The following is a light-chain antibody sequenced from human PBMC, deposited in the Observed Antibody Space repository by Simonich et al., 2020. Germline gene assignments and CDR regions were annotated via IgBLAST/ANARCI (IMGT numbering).Light chain of an antibody. V-gene: IGLV2-14*01. CDR2: EVS. Sequence: QSALTQPASVSGSPGQSITISCTETSSDVGGYNYVSWYQQPPGKSPKLMIFEVSKRPSGVSNRFSGSKSGNTASLTISGLQAEDEADYYCSSYTSSSTLVFGGGTKLTVL. J-gene: IGLJ2*01. CDR3: SSYTSSSTLV. CDR1: SSDVGGYNY.